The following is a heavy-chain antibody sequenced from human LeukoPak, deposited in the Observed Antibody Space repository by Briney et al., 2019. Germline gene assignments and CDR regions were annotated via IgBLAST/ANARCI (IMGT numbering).Heavy chain of an antibody. J-gene: IGHJ4*02. CDR1: GFTFSDYY. CDR2: ISGSGGST. D-gene: IGHD6-19*01. Sequence: GGSLRLSCAASGFTFSDYYMSWIRQAPGKGLEWVSAISGSGGSTYYADSVKGRFTISRDNSKNTLYLQMNSLRAEDTAVYYCAKSVSAIAVAGTLPYWGQGTLVTVSS. V-gene: IGHV3-23*01. CDR3: AKSVSAIAVAGTLPY.